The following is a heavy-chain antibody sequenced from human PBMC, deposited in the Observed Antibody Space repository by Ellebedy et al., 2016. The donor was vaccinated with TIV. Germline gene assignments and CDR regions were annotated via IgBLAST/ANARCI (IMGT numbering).Heavy chain of an antibody. D-gene: IGHD1-1*01. CDR1: GYTFNSYG. CDR3: ARDPEFFGRLQPDY. J-gene: IGHJ4*02. V-gene: IGHV1-18*01. Sequence: ASVKVSCKASGYTFNSYGISWVRQAPGQGLEWMGWISAYNGNTNYAQKVQGRVTMTTDTSTSTAYMELRSLRSDDTAVYYCARDPEFFGRLQPDYWGQGTLVTVSS. CDR2: ISAYNGNT.